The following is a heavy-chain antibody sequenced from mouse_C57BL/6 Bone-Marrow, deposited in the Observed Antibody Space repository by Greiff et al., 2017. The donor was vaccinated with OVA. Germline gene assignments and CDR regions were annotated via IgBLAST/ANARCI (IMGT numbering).Heavy chain of an antibody. CDR2: INPSSGYT. V-gene: IGHV1-4*01. Sequence: VQLQQSGAELARPGASVKMSCKASGYTFTSYTMHWVKQRPGQGLEWIGYINPSSGYTKYNQKFKDKATLTADKSSSTAYTQLSSLTAEDSAVYYCAREDGIWLAYWGEGTLVPVSA. CDR3: AREDGIWLAY. J-gene: IGHJ3*01. CDR1: GYTFTSYT. D-gene: IGHD2-1*01.